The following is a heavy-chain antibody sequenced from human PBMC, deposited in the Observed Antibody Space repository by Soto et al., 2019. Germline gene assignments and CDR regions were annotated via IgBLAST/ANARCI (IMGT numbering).Heavy chain of an antibody. J-gene: IGHJ3*02. D-gene: IGHD3-10*01. V-gene: IGHV3-33*06. CDR1: GFTFSSYG. CDR3: AKARSGTFDAFDI. CDR2: IWYDGSNK. Sequence: GGSLRLSCAASGFTFSSYGMHWVRQAPGKGLEWVAVIWYDGSNKYYADPVKGRFTISRDNSKNTLYLQMNSLRAEDMAVYYCAKARSGTFDAFDIWGQGTMVTVSS.